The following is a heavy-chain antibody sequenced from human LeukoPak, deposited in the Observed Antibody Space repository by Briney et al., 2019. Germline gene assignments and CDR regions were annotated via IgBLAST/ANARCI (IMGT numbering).Heavy chain of an antibody. J-gene: IGHJ1*01. CDR1: GGSISSYY. D-gene: IGHD1-14*01. CDR3: ARDTPGGFQH. CDR2: IYYSGST. V-gene: IGHV4-59*01. Sequence: PSETLSLTCTVSGGSISSYYWSWIRQPPGKGLEWIGYIYYSGSTSYNPSLKSRVTISVDTSKNQFSLKLSSVTAADTAVYYCARDTPGGFQHWGQGTLVTVSS.